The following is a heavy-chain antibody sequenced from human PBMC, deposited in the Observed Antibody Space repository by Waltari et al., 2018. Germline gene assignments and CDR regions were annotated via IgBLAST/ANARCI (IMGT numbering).Heavy chain of an antibody. Sequence: QMQLQESGPGLVKPSEPLSLTCTVSGGSISSSTYYWGWIRQPPGKGLEWIGNIYYRGSTYDKPSRKSRLTISVDTSKNQFSLNLRSVTAADTAVYYCARLPISLGVGSVFDIWGQGTMVTVSS. J-gene: IGHJ3*02. CDR1: GGSISSSTYY. V-gene: IGHV4-39*01. D-gene: IGHD2-15*01. CDR2: IYYRGST. CDR3: ARLPISLGVGSVFDI.